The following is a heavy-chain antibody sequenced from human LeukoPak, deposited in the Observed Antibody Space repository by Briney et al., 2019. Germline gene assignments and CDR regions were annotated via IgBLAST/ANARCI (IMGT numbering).Heavy chain of an antibody. CDR3: EKEGKYILATFTRGFDH. V-gene: IGHV3-30*18. CDR2: ISYDGSNK. D-gene: IGHD5-12*01. CDR1: GFTFSSYG. Sequence: GGSLRLSCAASGFTFSSYGMHWVRQAPGKGLEWVAVISYDGSNKYYADSVKGRFTISRDNSKTTLYLQMNSLRAEETDGYYCEKEGKYILATFTRGFDHWGQGTLVTVFS. J-gene: IGHJ4*02.